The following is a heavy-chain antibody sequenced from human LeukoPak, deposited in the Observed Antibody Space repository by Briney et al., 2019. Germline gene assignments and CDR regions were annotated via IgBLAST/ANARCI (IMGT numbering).Heavy chain of an antibody. J-gene: IGHJ5*02. CDR3: ARWYQYNWFDP. D-gene: IGHD2-15*01. Sequence: GGSLRLSCAASGFTVSNSYMSWVRQVPGKGPEWVSGILDNGDTNYADSVKGRFTISRDNSKNTLYLQMSSLRADDTAVYYCARWYQYNWFDPWGQGTLVTVSS. CDR2: ILDNGDT. V-gene: IGHV3-53*01. CDR1: GFTVSNSY.